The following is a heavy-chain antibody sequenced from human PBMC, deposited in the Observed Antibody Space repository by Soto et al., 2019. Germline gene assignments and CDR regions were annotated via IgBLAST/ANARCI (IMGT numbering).Heavy chain of an antibody. Sequence: QVQLVQSGAEVKKPGASVKVSCKASGYTFTGYYMHWVRQAPGQGLEWMGWINPNSGGTNYAQKFQGRVTMTRDTSISTAYMELSRLRSDDTDVYYCARQVGGYSYGFEENWFDPWGQGTLVTVSS. CDR3: ARQVGGYSYGFEENWFDP. CDR1: GYTFTGYY. J-gene: IGHJ5*02. D-gene: IGHD5-18*01. CDR2: INPNSGGT. V-gene: IGHV1-2*02.